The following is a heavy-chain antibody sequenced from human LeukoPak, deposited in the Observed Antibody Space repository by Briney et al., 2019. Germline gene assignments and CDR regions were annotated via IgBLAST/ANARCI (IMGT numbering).Heavy chain of an antibody. J-gene: IGHJ5*02. CDR2: IYYSGST. CDR1: GFTFSNYA. Sequence: PGGSLRLSCAASGFTFSNYAMTWVRQAPGKGLEWIGSIYYSGSTYYNPSLKSRVTISVETSKNQFSLKLSSVTAADTAVYYCASHSSYVSPFRSWGRGPLVTVSP. D-gene: IGHD3-10*02. CDR3: ASHSSYVSPFRS. V-gene: IGHV4-39*01.